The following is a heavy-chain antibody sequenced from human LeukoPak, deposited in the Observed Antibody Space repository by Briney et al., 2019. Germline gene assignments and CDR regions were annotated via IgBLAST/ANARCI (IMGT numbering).Heavy chain of an antibody. CDR1: GFTLSSYW. D-gene: IGHD3-22*01. CDR3: ARENYYDSSGYY. V-gene: IGHV3-74*01. J-gene: IGHJ4*02. Sequence: GGSLRLSCAASGFTLSSYWMHWVRQAPGKGLVWVSRINSGGSSTSYADSVKGRFTISRDNAKNTLYLQMNSLRDEDTAVYYCARENYYDSSGYYWGQGTLVTVSS. CDR2: INSGGSST.